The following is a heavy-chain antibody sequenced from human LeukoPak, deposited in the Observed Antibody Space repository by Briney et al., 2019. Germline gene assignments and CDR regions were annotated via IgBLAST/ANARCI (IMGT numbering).Heavy chain of an antibody. V-gene: IGHV4-59*01. D-gene: IGHD3-16*01. CDR2: IDHSGST. CDR3: ARDRALGSGKYYFDY. CDR1: GGSLHNYY. Sequence: PSETLSLTCTVSGGSLHNYYWSWIRQPPGKGLEWIGYIDHSGSTNYNPSLKSRVTISVDTSQNQFSLKLSSVTAADTAVYYCARDRALGSGKYYFDYWGQGTLVTVSA. J-gene: IGHJ4*02.